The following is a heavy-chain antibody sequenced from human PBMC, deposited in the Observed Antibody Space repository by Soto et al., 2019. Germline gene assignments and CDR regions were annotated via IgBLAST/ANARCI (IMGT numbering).Heavy chain of an antibody. J-gene: IGHJ1*01. Sequence: GASVKLSCKASGYTFTSYDINWVRHATGQGLEWMGWMNPNSGNTGYAQKFQGRVTMTRDTSTSTAYMELRSLRSDDTAVYYCARDARLVDYEYFQRWGQSTLVTVSS. CDR3: ARDARLVDYEYFQR. CDR2: MNPNSGNT. V-gene: IGHV1-8*01. D-gene: IGHD4-17*01. CDR1: GYTFTSYD.